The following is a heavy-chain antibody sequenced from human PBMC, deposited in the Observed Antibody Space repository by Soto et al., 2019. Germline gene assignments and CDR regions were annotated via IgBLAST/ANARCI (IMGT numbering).Heavy chain of an antibody. CDR3: ARTSEATIFGVVIIGRENWFDP. V-gene: IGHV2-5*01. Sequence: SGPTLVNPTQTLTLTCTFSGFSLSTSGVGVGWIRQPPGKALEWLALIYWNDDKGYSPSLKSRLTITKDTSKNQGVLTMTNMDPVDTATYYCARTSEATIFGVVIIGRENWFDPWGQGTLVTVS. CDR1: GFSLSTSGVG. J-gene: IGHJ5*02. CDR2: IYWNDDK. D-gene: IGHD3-3*01.